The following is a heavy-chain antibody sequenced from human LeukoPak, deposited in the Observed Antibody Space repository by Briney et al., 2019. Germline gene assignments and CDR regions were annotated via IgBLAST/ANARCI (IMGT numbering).Heavy chain of an antibody. V-gene: IGHV4-59*12. CDR1: GGSISSYY. Sequence: SETLSLTCTVSGGSISSYYWSWIRQPPGKGLEWIGYIYYSGSTNYNPSLKSRVTMSVDTSKNQFSLKLRSVTAADTAVYYCARGIAAASERAFDVWGQGTVVTVSS. J-gene: IGHJ3*01. CDR2: IYYSGST. D-gene: IGHD6-13*01. CDR3: ARGIAAASERAFDV.